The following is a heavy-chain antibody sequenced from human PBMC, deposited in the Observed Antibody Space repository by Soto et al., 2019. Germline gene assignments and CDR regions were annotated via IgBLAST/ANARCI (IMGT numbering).Heavy chain of an antibody. V-gene: IGHV4-30-2*01. CDR3: VRSSYWRDDFDI. CDR2: IYHSGST. Sequence: QLQLQESGSGLVKPSQTLSITCAVSGGSISSGGYSWSWIRQPPGKGLEWIGYIYHSGSTYYNPSLKSRVTISVDRSKKQFSLKLSSVTAADTAVYYCVRSSYWRDDFDIWGQGTMVTVSS. J-gene: IGHJ3*02. D-gene: IGHD1-26*01. CDR1: GGSISSGGYS.